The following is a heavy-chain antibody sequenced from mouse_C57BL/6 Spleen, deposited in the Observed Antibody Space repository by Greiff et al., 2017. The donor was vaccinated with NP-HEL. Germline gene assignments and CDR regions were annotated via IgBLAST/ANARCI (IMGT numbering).Heavy chain of an antibody. Sequence: QVQLQQSGAELVRPGSSVKLSCKASGYTFTSYWMHWVKQRPIQGLEWIGNIDPSDSETHYNQKFKDKATLTVDKSSSTAYMQLSSLTSEDSAVYYCAILYYGYDEGAMDYWGQGTSVTVSS. D-gene: IGHD2-2*01. CDR3: AILYYGYDEGAMDY. J-gene: IGHJ4*01. V-gene: IGHV1-52*01. CDR2: IDPSDSET. CDR1: GYTFTSYW.